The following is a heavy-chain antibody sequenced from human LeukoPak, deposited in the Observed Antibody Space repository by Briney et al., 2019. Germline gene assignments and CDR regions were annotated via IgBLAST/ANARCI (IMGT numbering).Heavy chain of an antibody. CDR3: ARQGPTQIRIAAAGTVDY. V-gene: IGHV4-39*01. D-gene: IGHD6-13*01. Sequence: SETLSLTCTVSGGSISSSSYYWGRIRQPPGKGLEWIGSIYYSGSTYYTPPLQRQVTISVDTSKNQFSLKLSSVTAADTAVYYCARQGPTQIRIAAAGTVDYWGQGTLVTVSS. CDR1: GGSISSSSYY. CDR2: IYYSGST. J-gene: IGHJ4*02.